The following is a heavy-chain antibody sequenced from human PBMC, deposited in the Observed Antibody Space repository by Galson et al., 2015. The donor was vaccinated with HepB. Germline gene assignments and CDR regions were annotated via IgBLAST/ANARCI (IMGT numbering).Heavy chain of an antibody. CDR1: GFSTYS. J-gene: IGHJ3*02. V-gene: IGHV3-48*02. CDR3: ARDRDYAFDI. Sequence: SLRLSCAASGFSTYSMNWVRQAPGKGLEWVSYIGTATSSIYYAVSVKGRFTISRDKAKNSLYLQMNSLRDEDTAVYYCARDRDYAFDIWGQGTMVTVSS. CDR2: IGTATSSI.